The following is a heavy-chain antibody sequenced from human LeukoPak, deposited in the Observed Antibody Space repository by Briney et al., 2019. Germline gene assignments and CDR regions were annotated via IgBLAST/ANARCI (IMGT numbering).Heavy chain of an antibody. V-gene: IGHV4-39*01. J-gene: IGHJ3*02. CDR1: GDSISSSSYS. CDR2: IYYSGST. D-gene: IGHD5-12*01. Sequence: SETLSLTCTVSGDSISSSSYSWGWIRQPPGKGLEWIGSIYYSGSTYYNPSLKSRVTISVDTSKNQFSLKLSSVTAADTAVYYCARLRARGLRKHLDAFDIWGQGTMVTVSS. CDR3: ARLRARGLRKHLDAFDI.